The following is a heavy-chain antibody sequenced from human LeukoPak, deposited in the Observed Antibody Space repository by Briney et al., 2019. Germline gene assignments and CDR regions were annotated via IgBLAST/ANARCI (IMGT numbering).Heavy chain of an antibody. J-gene: IGHJ6*02. V-gene: IGHV5-51*01. D-gene: IGHD2-2*02. CDR3: ARSPAAAIPGRINYGMDV. CDR1: GYSFTSYW. Sequence: GESLKISCKGSGYSFTSYWIGWVRQMPGKGLEWMGIIYPGDSDTRYSPSFQGQVTISADKSISTAYLQWSSLKASDTAMYYCARSPAAAIPGRINYGMDVWGQGTTVTVSS. CDR2: IYPGDSDT.